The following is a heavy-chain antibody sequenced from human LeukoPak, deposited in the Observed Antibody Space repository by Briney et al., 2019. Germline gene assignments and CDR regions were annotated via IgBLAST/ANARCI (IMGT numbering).Heavy chain of an antibody. Sequence: GGSLRLSCAASGFTFSSYWMSWVRQAPGKGLEWAANIKQDGSEKYYVDSVKGRFTISRDNAKNSLYLQMNSLRAEDTAVYYCAKGYRHYYDSSGFVFDLWGQGTVVTVSS. J-gene: IGHJ3*01. CDR3: AKGYRHYYDSSGFVFDL. V-gene: IGHV3-7*01. CDR2: IKQDGSEK. D-gene: IGHD3-22*01. CDR1: GFTFSSYW.